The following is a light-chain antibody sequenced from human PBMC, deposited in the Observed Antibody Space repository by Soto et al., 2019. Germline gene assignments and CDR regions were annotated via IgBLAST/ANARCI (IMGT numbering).Light chain of an antibody. Sequence: EIVLTQSPGTLSLSPGERATLSCRASQTVRNSYLAWYQQKPGQAPRLLIYGVSARATGIPDRFSGSGSGTDFTLTISRLEPEDFAVFYCQQYDGSLPYTFGQGTKLEFK. J-gene: IGKJ2*01. V-gene: IGKV3-20*01. CDR1: QTVRNSY. CDR3: QQYDGSLPYT. CDR2: GVS.